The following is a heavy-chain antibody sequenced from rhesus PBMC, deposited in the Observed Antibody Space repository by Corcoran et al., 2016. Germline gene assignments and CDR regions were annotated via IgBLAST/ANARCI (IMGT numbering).Heavy chain of an antibody. Sequence: EVQLVQSGAEVKQPGASVTISCKASGYTFTDYYLHWVPQAPGKGLEWMGSVGPGDGEAIHAQKFQGRVTITGDTSTHTAYMGLSSLRSDDTAVYYCATAFSDSWSYWYFDLWGPGTPITISS. CDR3: ATAFSDSWSYWYFDL. CDR2: VGPGDGEA. D-gene: IGHD6-13*01. V-gene: IGHV1-111*02. J-gene: IGHJ2*01. CDR1: GYTFTDYY.